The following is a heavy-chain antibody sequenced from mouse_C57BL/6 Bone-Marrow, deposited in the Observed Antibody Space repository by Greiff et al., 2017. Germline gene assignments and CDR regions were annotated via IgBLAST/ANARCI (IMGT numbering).Heavy chain of an antibody. Sequence: VHLVESGPELVKPGASVKLSCKASGYTFTSYDINWVKQRPGQGLEWIGWIYPRDGSTKYNEKFKGKATLTVDTSSSTAYMELHSLTSEDSAVYFCAKTTVDWYFDVWGTGTTVTVSS. D-gene: IGHD1-1*01. CDR3: AKTTVDWYFDV. J-gene: IGHJ1*03. V-gene: IGHV1-85*01. CDR1: GYTFTSYD. CDR2: IYPRDGST.